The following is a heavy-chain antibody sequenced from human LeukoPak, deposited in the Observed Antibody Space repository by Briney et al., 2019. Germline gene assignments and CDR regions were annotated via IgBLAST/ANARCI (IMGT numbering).Heavy chain of an antibody. CDR1: GFTFSDYY. D-gene: IGHD6-13*01. J-gene: IGHJ4*02. CDR3: ARGSSSTWYGGFFDY. CDR2: ISSSGSTI. Sequence: PGGSLRLSCAASGFTFSDYYMSWIRQAPRKGLEWVSYISSSGSTIYYADSVKGRFTISRDNSKNTLYLQMNSLRAEDTAVYYCARGSSSTWYGGFFDYWGQGTLVTVSS. V-gene: IGHV3-11*04.